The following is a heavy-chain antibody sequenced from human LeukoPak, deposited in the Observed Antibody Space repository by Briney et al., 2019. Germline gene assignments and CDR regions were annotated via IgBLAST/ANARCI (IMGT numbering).Heavy chain of an antibody. CDR2: ISGSGGST. J-gene: IGHJ4*02. D-gene: IGHD4-17*01. CDR1: GFTFSSYA. CDR3: AKVTRNDYGDRGGFDY. Sequence: PGGSLRLSCAASGFTFSSYAMSWVRQAPGKGLEWVSAISGSGGSTYYADSVKGRFTISRDNSKNTLYLQMNSLRAEDTAVYYCAKVTRNDYGDRGGFDYWGQGTLVTVSS. V-gene: IGHV3-23*01.